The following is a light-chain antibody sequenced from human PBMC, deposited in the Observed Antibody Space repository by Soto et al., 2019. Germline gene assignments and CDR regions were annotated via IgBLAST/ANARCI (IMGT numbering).Light chain of an antibody. V-gene: IGKV3-15*01. CDR3: QQYNRWPIT. CDR2: DAS. Sequence: EIVMTQSPATLSVSPGERVTLSCRASQSIYEKLAWYQQKPGQTPRLVIYDASTRATGTPGSFSGSGSGTEFTLTISSLQSEDFAVYYCQQYNRWPITFGGGTKVDIK. J-gene: IGKJ4*01. CDR1: QSIYEK.